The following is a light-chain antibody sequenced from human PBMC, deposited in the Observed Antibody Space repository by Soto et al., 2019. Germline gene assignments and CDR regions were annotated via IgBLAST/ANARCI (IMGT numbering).Light chain of an antibody. CDR1: QSISSR. CDR2: KAS. CDR3: QQYNSYLWT. J-gene: IGKJ1*01. V-gene: IGKV1-5*03. Sequence: DIQMTQSPSTLSASVGARVTITCRASQSISSRLAWYQQKPGKAPKLLIYKASSLESGVPSRFSGSGSGTEFTLTISSLQPDDFATYYCQQYNSYLWTFGQGTKVEIK.